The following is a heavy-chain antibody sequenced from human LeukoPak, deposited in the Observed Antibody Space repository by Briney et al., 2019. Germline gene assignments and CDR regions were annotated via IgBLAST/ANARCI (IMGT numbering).Heavy chain of an antibody. Sequence: SETLSLTCAVYGGSFSGYYWSWIRQPPGKGLEWIGEINHSGSTNYNPSLKSRVTISVDTSKNQFSLKLSSVTAADTAVYYCARGRPVDYWGQGTLVTVSS. D-gene: IGHD4-17*01. J-gene: IGHJ4*02. CDR1: GGSFSGYY. CDR2: INHSGST. V-gene: IGHV4-34*01. CDR3: ARGRPVDY.